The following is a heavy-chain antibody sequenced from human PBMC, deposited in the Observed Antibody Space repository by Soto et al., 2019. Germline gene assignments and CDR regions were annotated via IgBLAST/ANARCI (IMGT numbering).Heavy chain of an antibody. CDR2: ISGYKGNT. CDR3: ASDLICSSTSCYRVPNDY. J-gene: IGHJ4*02. Sequence: ASVKVSCKASGYTFSNYGFSWVRQAPGQGLEWMGWISGYKGNTNYAPKLQGRVTMTRDTSTSTAYMELRSLRSDDTAVYYCASDLICSSTSCYRVPNDYWGQGTLVTVSS. CDR1: GYTFSNYG. D-gene: IGHD2-2*02. V-gene: IGHV1-18*01.